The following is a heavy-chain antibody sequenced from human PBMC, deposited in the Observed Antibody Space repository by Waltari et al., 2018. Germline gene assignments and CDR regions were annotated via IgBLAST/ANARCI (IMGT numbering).Heavy chain of an antibody. J-gene: IGHJ6*02. CDR1: DSTFSSYA. V-gene: IGHV3-30*04. CDR3: ARDYCDRTNCHGMDV. Sequence: QVPLVESGGGVVQPGRSLGLSCAASDSTFSSYATPWVRQAPGKGLEWVAVISYNARNIYYVDSVKGRFTISRDNSKKTLFLQMNSLRAEDTAIYYCARDYCDRTNCHGMDVWGQGTAVTVSS. D-gene: IGHD3-22*01. CDR2: ISYNARNI.